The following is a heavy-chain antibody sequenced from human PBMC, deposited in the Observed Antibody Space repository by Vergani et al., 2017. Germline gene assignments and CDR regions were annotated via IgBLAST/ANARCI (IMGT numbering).Heavy chain of an antibody. CDR1: GATFRRNT. Sequence: QVQLVQSGAEVKKPGSSVKVSCKASGATFRRNTISWVRQVPGQGLEWMGRIIPVLGKTKYAQDFQGRLTITADTSTSTAYMELTSLRSQDTAVYYCARDPRGYGGDPEDYYYGMDVWGQGTTVTVSS. D-gene: IGHD2-21*02. CDR3: ARDPRGYGGDPEDYYYGMDV. V-gene: IGHV1-69*09. J-gene: IGHJ6*02. CDR2: IIPVLGKT.